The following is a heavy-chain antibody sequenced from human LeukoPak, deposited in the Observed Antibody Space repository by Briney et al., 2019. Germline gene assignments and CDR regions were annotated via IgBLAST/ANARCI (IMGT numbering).Heavy chain of an antibody. Sequence: GASVTVSCKSSGYTFTSYDINWGRQGTGQGLEWMGWMNPNSGNTGYAQKLQGRVTMTRNTSISTAYMELSSLRSEDTAVYYCARRFPAYSSSWYYYYMDVWGKGTTVTVSS. CDR1: GYTFTSYD. J-gene: IGHJ6*03. V-gene: IGHV1-8*01. CDR3: ARRFPAYSSSWYYYYMDV. CDR2: MNPNSGNT. D-gene: IGHD6-13*01.